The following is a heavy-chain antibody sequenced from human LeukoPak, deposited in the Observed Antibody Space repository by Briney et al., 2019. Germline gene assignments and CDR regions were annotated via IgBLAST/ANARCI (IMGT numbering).Heavy chain of an antibody. J-gene: IGHJ4*02. CDR2: IYPGDSDT. CDR3: ARRRYDSSGCTNYFDY. D-gene: IGHD3-22*01. CDR1: GYIFTSYW. V-gene: IGHV5-51*01. Sequence: GAAPQIFCYGAGYIFTSYWIGWVRPMPGEGLEWLGIIYPGDSDTRYSPAFQGQVTISADKSISTAYLQWSSLKASHTAMYYCARRRYDSSGCTNYFDYWGQGTLVTVSS.